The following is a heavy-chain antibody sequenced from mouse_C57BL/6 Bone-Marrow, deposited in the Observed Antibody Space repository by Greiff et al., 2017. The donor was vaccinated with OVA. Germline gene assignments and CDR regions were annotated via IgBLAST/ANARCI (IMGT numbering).Heavy chain of an antibody. V-gene: IGHV1-76*01. CDR2: IYPGSGNT. J-gene: IGHJ1*03. Sequence: VKLMESGAELVRPGASVKLSCKASGYTFTDYYINWVKQRPGQGLEWIARIYPGSGNTYYNEKFKGKATLTAEKSSSTAYMQLSSLTSEDSAVYFCARYGTIWYFDVWGTGTTVTVSS. D-gene: IGHD2-1*01. CDR3: ARYGTIWYFDV. CDR1: GYTFTDYY.